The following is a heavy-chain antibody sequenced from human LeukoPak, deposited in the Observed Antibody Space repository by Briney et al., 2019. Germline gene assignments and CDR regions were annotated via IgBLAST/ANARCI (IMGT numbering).Heavy chain of an antibody. CDR2: ISSSGSTI. D-gene: IGHD2-2*01. CDR3: ARDWGPYCSSTSCYAGGYYYYGMDV. J-gene: IGHJ6*02. Sequence: GGSLRLSCAASGFTFSSYEMNWVRQAPGKGLEWVSYISSSGSTIYYADSVKGRFTISRDNAKNSLYLQMNSLRAEDTAVYYCARDWGPYCSSTSCYAGGYYYYGMDVWGQGTTVTVSS. CDR1: GFTFSSYE. V-gene: IGHV3-48*03.